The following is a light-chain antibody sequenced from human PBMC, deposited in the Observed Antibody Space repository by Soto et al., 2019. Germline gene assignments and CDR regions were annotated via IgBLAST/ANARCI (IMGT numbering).Light chain of an antibody. CDR1: SSDVGDNNY. Sequence: QSALTQPASVSGSSGQSITISCTGTSSDVGDNNYVSWYQQHPGKAPKLMIYDVTHRPSGISNRFSGSKSGNTASLTISGLQAEDEADYYCSSYTSSSTLDVFGTGTKVTVL. CDR3: SSYTSSSTLDV. CDR2: DVT. J-gene: IGLJ1*01. V-gene: IGLV2-14*01.